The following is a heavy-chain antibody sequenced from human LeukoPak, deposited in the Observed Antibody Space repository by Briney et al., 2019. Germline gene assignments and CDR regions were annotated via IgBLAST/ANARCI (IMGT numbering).Heavy chain of an antibody. CDR2: IYSGGRT. V-gene: IGHV3-53*01. Sequence: GGSLRLSCAASGLTVSSNYMSWVRQAPGKGLECVSVIYSGGRTYYADSVKGRFTISRDNSKNTLYLQMNSLRGEDTAVNYCARVPHYHYVMDVWGEGTTVTVSS. CDR1: GLTVSSNY. J-gene: IGHJ6*04. CDR3: ARVPHYHYVMDV.